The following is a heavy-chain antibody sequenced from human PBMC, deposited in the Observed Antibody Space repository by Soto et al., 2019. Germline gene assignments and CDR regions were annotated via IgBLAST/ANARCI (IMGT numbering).Heavy chain of an antibody. D-gene: IGHD3-10*01. CDR1: GFSLSTSGVG. Sequence: QITLKESGPTLVKPTQTLTLTCTFSGFSLSTSGVGVGWIRQPPGKALEWLALIYWDDDKRYSPSLKSRLTITKDTSKNQVVLTMTNMDPVDTATYYCAHSSGRGVIIGYDAFDIWGQGTMVTVSS. CDR2: IYWDDDK. J-gene: IGHJ3*02. CDR3: AHSSGRGVIIGYDAFDI. V-gene: IGHV2-5*02.